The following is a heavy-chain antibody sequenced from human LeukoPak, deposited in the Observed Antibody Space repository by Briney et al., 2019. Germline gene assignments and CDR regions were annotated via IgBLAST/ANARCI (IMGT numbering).Heavy chain of an antibody. CDR2: ISGSGGST. CDR3: AREELGSSLGFDP. Sequence: GGSLRLSCVVSGFTFSSYVMSWVRQAPGKGLEWVSTISGSGGSTYSADSVKGRFTISRDNSKNTLYLQMNSLRAEDTAVYYCAREELGSSLGFDPWGQGTLVTVSS. CDR1: GFTFSSYV. J-gene: IGHJ5*02. V-gene: IGHV3-23*01. D-gene: IGHD3-16*01.